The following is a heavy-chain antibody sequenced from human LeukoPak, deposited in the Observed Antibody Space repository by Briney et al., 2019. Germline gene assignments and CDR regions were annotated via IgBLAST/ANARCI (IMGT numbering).Heavy chain of an antibody. CDR1: GFTFSSYG. J-gene: IGHJ4*02. Sequence: GGSLRLSCAASGFTFSSYGMHWVRQAPGKGLEWVAVIWYDGSNKYYADSVKGRFTISRDNSKNTLYLQMNSLRAEDTAVYYCAKVHYYDSSGYPSFDYWGQGTLVTVSS. CDR3: AKVHYYDSSGYPSFDY. V-gene: IGHV3-33*06. D-gene: IGHD3-22*01. CDR2: IWYDGSNK.